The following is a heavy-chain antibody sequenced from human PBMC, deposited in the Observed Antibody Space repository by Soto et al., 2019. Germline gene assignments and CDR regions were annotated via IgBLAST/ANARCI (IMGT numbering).Heavy chain of an antibody. CDR2: IIPFFETT. CDR1: GDSFSNYA. D-gene: IGHD1-26*01. J-gene: IGHJ6*02. V-gene: IGHV1-69*01. Sequence: QVPLVQSGAEVKKPGSSVRVSCKASGDSFSNYALSWVRQAPGQGLEWIGGIIPFFETTNYAQKFKDRVPITAADKTTIVNMELSSLSSDDTALYYCARGAVGTFPPFYAMDVWGHGTTVTVSS. CDR3: ARGAVGTFPPFYAMDV.